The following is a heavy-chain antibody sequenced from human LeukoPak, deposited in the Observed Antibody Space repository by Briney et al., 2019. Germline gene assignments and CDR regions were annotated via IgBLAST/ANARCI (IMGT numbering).Heavy chain of an antibody. Sequence: ASVEVSCKASGYSFKSYGISWVRQAPGQGLEWMGWITAYNGNTYYARRLQGRVTMTTDTSTSTAYMELRSLRSDDTAVYYCARLHCSGGSCYSTDIWSQGTMVTVSS. V-gene: IGHV1-18*01. J-gene: IGHJ3*02. D-gene: IGHD2-15*01. CDR3: ARLHCSGGSCYSTDI. CDR1: GYSFKSYG. CDR2: ITAYNGNT.